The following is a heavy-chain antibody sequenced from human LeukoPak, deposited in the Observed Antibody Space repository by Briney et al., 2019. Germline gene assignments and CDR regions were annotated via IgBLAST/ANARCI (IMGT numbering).Heavy chain of an antibody. V-gene: IGHV5-51*01. CDR2: IYPGDSDT. J-gene: IGHJ5*02. CDR3: ARLDWNYSLIRWFDP. CDR1: GYSFTSYW. Sequence: GESLKISCKGSGYSFTSYWIGWVRQMPGEGLEWMGIIYPGDSDTRYSPSFQGQVTISADKSISTAYLQWSSLKASDTAMYYCARLDWNYSLIRWFDPWGQGTLVTVSS. D-gene: IGHD1-7*01.